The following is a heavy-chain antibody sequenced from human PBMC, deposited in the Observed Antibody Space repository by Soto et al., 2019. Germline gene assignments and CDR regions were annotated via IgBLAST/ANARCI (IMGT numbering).Heavy chain of an antibody. D-gene: IGHD6-19*01. J-gene: IGHJ4*02. CDR3: ARDAGIPVVGRGTSFEY. V-gene: IGHV1-69*18. CDR2: IIPIFASP. Sequence: QVQLVQSGAEVKKPGSSVKVSRKASGGTFSNYAITWVRQAPGQGLEWMGTIIPIFASPRYAQKFQGRVTITADDSTSTTYMDLSSLRSEDTAVYYCARDAGIPVVGRGTSFEYWGQGTLVIVSS. CDR1: GGTFSNYA.